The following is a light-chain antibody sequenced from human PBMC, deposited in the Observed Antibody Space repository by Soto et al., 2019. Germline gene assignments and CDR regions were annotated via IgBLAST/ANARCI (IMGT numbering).Light chain of an antibody. J-gene: IGLJ1*01. V-gene: IGLV2-8*01. Sequence: QSALTQPPSASGSPGQSVTISCTGTSSDVGGYNYVSWYQQHPGKAPKLMIYEVSQRPSGVPDRFSGSKSSNTASLTVSGLQAEDEADYYCSSYAGRNKPYVFGTGTKLTVL. CDR2: EVS. CDR3: SSYAGRNKPYV. CDR1: SSDVGGYNY.